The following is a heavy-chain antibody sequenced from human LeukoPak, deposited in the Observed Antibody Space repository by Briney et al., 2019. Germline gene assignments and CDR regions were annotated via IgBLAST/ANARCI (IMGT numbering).Heavy chain of an antibody. CDR2: ITSGSSYR. Sequence: GESLRLSCAASGFTFSSYGMHWVRQAPGKGLEWVSSITSGSSYRFYADSVKGRFTISRDNAKNSLYLQMNSLRAEDTAVYYCARDPYSGSYGNYYYYFMDVWGKGTTVTISS. V-gene: IGHV3-21*01. CDR3: ARDPYSGSYGNYYYYFMDV. CDR1: GFTFSSYG. D-gene: IGHD1-26*01. J-gene: IGHJ6*03.